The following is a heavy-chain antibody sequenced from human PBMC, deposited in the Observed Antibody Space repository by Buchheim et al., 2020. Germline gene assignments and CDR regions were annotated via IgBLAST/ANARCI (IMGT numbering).Heavy chain of an antibody. CDR2: ISSDGSNK. J-gene: IGHJ4*02. Sequence: QVQLVESGGGVVQPGRSLGLSCSASGFTFSGYGMHWVRQAPGKGLEWVAVISSDGSNKYYADSVKGRFTISRDNSKNTLYLQMNSLRAEDTAVYYCAKPYDFWSGYFDYWGQGTL. CDR1: GFTFSGYG. D-gene: IGHD3-3*01. CDR3: AKPYDFWSGYFDY. V-gene: IGHV3-30*18.